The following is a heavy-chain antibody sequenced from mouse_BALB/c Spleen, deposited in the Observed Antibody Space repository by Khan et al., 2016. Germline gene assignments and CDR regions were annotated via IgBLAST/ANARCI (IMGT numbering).Heavy chain of an antibody. D-gene: IGHD2-4*01. CDR1: GYTFTSYW. CDR2: INPSTGYT. Sequence: QVRLQQSGAELAKPGASVKMSCKASGYTFTSYWMHWVKQRPGQGLEWIGYINPSTGYTEYNQKFKDKATLTTDKSSSTAYMQLSSLTSEDSAVYYCARYDYDYWGQGTTLTVSS. CDR3: ARYDYDY. J-gene: IGHJ2*01. V-gene: IGHV1-7*01.